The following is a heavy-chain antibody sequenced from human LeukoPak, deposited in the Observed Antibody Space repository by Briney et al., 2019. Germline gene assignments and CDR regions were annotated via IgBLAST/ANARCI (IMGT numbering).Heavy chain of an antibody. D-gene: IGHD1-26*01. J-gene: IGHJ6*03. CDR2: ISAYNGNT. V-gene: IGHV1-18*01. CDR3: ARGRRSELLDYYYMDV. Sequence: ASVKVSCKASGYTFTSYGISWVRQAPGQGLEWMGWISAYNGNTNYAQKLQGRVTMTTDTSTSTAYMELRSLRSDDTAVYYCARGRRSELLDYYYMDVWGKGTTVTVSS. CDR1: GYTFTSYG.